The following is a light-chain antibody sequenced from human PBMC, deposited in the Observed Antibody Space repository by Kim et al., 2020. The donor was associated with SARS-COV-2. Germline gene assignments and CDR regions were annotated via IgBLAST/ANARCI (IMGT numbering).Light chain of an antibody. CDR1: QDISSY. CDR3: QQYDHLPRA. Sequence: DIQMTQSPSSLSASVGDRVTITCQASQDISSYLNWFQQKPGKAPKLLIYDASSLETGVPSRFSGSGSGTDFTFTISSLQPEDIATYYCQQYDHLPRAFGQGTKVDIK. CDR2: DAS. J-gene: IGKJ1*01. V-gene: IGKV1-33*01.